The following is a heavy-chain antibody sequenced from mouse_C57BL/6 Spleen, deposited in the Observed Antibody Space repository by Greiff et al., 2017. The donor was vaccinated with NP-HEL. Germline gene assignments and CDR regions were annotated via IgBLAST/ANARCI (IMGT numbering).Heavy chain of an antibody. CDR2: IYPGSGST. D-gene: IGHD1-1*01. CDR3: GGSSYGYWYFDV. V-gene: IGHV1-55*01. Sequence: QVQLQQSGAELVKPGASVKMSCKASGYTFTSYWITWVKQRPGQGLEWIGDIYPGSGSTNYNEKFKSKATLTVDTSSSTAYMQLSSLTSEDSAVYYCGGSSYGYWYFDVWGTGTTVTVSS. J-gene: IGHJ1*03. CDR1: GYTFTSYW.